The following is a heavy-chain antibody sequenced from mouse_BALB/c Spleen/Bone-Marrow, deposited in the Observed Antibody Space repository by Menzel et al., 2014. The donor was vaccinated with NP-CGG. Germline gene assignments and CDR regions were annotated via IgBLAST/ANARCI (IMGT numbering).Heavy chain of an antibody. D-gene: IGHD1-1*01. CDR2: INPSTGYT. CDR3: ARGATGVARYFDS. CDR1: GYTFTSYW. J-gene: IGHJ2*01. V-gene: IGHV1-7*01. Sequence: VQLQQSGAELAKPGASVMMSCKASGYTFTSYWMHWVKQRPGQALEWIGYINPSTGYTEFNQKFKDKATLTADKSSSTAYMHLSSLTSEDAAVYYCARGATGVARYFDSWGQGTTLTVSS.